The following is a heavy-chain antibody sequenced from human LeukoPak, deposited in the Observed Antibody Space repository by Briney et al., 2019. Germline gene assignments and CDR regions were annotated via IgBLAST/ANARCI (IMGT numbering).Heavy chain of an antibody. D-gene: IGHD3-16*02. CDR2: IGSSGDYT. CDR1: GFTFSNYA. CDR3: AKDLVGSNPHDY. J-gene: IGHJ4*02. Sequence: PGGSLRLSCAASGFTFSNYAMTWVRQAPGKGLEWASGIGSSGDYTYYADSVKGRFTISRDNSKNTLFLQMSSLRLEDTAVYYCAKDLVGSNPHDYWGQGTLVTVSS. V-gene: IGHV3-23*01.